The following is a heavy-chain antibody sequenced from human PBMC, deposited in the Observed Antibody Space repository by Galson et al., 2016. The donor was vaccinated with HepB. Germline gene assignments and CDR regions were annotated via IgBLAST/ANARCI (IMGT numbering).Heavy chain of an antibody. V-gene: IGHV3-23*01. CDR2: ISGNGGSI. J-gene: IGHJ6*02. Sequence: SLRLSCAASGLTFSSYAMSWVRQTPGKGLEWVSAISGNGGSIYNADSVKGRFTISRDNSKNTLYLQMNSQRAEDTAVYYCITDAAAGWGGTDVWGQGTTVTVSS. CDR1: GLTFSSYA. D-gene: IGHD3-16*01. CDR3: ITDAAAGWGGTDV.